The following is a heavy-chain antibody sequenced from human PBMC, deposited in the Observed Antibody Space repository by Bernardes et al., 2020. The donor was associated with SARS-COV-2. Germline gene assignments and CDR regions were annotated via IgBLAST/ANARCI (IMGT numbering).Heavy chain of an antibody. D-gene: IGHD3-10*01. Sequence: GGSLRLSCSGSGFTHSEYPMHWVRQTPGKGLEYVSRISDNGATTHYGDSVKGRFTISGDNSKNTIYLQMNSLRVEDTAVYWCVKERPVGDYWGQGILVTGYS. J-gene: IGHJ4*02. CDR3: VKERPVGDY. CDR1: GFTHSEYP. V-gene: IGHV3-64D*06. CDR2: ISDNGATT.